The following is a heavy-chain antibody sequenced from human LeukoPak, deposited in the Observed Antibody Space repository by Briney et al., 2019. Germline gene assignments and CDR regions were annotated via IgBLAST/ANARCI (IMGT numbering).Heavy chain of an antibody. V-gene: IGHV1-2*06. D-gene: IGHD3-10*01. CDR1: GYTSTDYY. CDR3: ARDSGPGTYYIHF. J-gene: IGHJ4*02. CDR2: INPNSGGS. Sequence: ASVTVSCKASGYTSTDYYIHWMRQAPGQGLEWMGRINPNSGGSNYAQKFQGRVTMTRDTSTSTAYMELSRLKSDDTAVYYCARDSGPGTYYIHFWGQGTLVTVSS.